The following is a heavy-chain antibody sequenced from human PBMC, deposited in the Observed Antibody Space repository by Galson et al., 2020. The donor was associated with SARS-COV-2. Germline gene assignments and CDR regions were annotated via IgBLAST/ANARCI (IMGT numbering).Heavy chain of an antibody. CDR1: GGSFSGYY. Sequence: SETLSLTCAVYGGSFSGYYWSWIRQPPGKGLEWIGEINHSGSTNYNPSLKSRVTISVDTSKNQFSLKLSSVTAADTAVYYCARVRLLIVVVPAAIHDAFDIWGQGTMVTVSS. CDR3: ARVRLLIVVVPAAIHDAFDI. D-gene: IGHD2-2*01. V-gene: IGHV4-34*01. J-gene: IGHJ3*02. CDR2: INHSGST.